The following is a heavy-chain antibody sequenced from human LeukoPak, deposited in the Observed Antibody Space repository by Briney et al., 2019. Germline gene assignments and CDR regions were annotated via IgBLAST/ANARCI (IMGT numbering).Heavy chain of an antibody. CDR3: ARVELDIVVVPAALGWFDP. CDR1: GGTFSSYA. V-gene: IGHV1-69*13. CDR2: IIPIFGTA. J-gene: IGHJ5*02. D-gene: IGHD2-2*01. Sequence: SVKVSCKASGGTFSSYAISWVRQAPGQGLEWMGGIIPIFGTANYAQKFQGRVTITADESTNTAYMELSSLRSEDTAVYYCARVELDIVVVPAALGWFDPWGQGTLVTVSS.